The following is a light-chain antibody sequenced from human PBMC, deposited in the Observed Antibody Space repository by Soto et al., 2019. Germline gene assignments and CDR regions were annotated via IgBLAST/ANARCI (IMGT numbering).Light chain of an antibody. V-gene: IGLV1-47*01. CDR1: NSNIGSNY. Sequence: QAVVTQSPSASGTPGQRVTISCSGINSNIGSNYVHWYQQFPGTAPKLLIYRNSQRPSGVPDRFSGSKSGISASLAISGLRSEDEADYFCATWDDRLSGVIFGGGTKLTVL. CDR3: ATWDDRLSGVI. CDR2: RNS. J-gene: IGLJ2*01.